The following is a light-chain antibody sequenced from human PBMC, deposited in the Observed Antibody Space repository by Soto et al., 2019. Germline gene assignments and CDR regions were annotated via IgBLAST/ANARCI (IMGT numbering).Light chain of an antibody. CDR3: QQYHNWPLT. CDR2: AAY. CDR1: QSVSSN. V-gene: IGKV3-15*01. J-gene: IGKJ4*01. Sequence: EIVMTQSPATLSVSPGERATLSCSASQSVSSNLAWYQQKPGQSPRLLIYAAYTRATGIPARFSGSGSGTEFTLTINSLQSEDFAVYYCQQYHNWPLTFGGGTKVEIK.